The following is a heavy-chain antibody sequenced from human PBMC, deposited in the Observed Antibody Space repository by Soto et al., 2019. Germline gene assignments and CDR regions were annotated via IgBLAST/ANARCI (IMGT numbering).Heavy chain of an antibody. D-gene: IGHD2-8*01. CDR3: ASPYCTNGVCYRGAFDI. V-gene: IGHV3-11*01. Sequence: GGSLRLSCAASGFTFSDYYMSWIRQAPGKGLEWVSYISSSGSTIYYADSVKGRFTISRDNAKNSLYLQMNSLRAEDTAVYYCASPYCTNGVCYRGAFDIWGQGTMVTVS. J-gene: IGHJ3*02. CDR1: GFTFSDYY. CDR2: ISSSGSTI.